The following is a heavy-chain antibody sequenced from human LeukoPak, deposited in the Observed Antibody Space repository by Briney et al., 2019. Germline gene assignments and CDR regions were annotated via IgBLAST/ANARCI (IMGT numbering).Heavy chain of an antibody. J-gene: IGHJ5*02. CDR1: GFTFSSYA. D-gene: IGHD3-10*01. V-gene: IGHV3-23*01. CDR2: ISGSGGSGGST. Sequence: PGGSLRLSCAASGFTFSSYALSWVRQAPGKGLEWVSAISGSGGSGGSTYYADSVKGRFTISRDNSKNTLYLQMNSLRAEDKAVYYCAKYRLQGGKWFDPWGQGTLVTVSS. CDR3: AKYRLQGGKWFDP.